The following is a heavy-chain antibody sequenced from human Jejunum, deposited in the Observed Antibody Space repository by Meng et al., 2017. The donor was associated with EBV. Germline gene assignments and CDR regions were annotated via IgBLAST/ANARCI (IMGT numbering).Heavy chain of an antibody. J-gene: IGHJ4*02. CDR3: ARGNAYNVPSFDY. D-gene: IGHD5-24*01. CDR1: VASITVTNG. V-gene: IGHV4-4*02. CDR2: IWHGGNT. Sequence: QDLGHGSVAPSGTLPLTCADSVASITVTNGWRWARQPPGNGREWIAEIWHGGNTNYNPALKSRVTISVDKSNNQFSLKLASLTAADTAVYFCARGNAYNVPSFDYWGQGTLVTVAS.